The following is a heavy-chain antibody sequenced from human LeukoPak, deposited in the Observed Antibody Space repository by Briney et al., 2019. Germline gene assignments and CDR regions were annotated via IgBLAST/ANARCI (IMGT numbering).Heavy chain of an antibody. CDR1: GFTFSDYY. CDR2: ITSRSTTV. Sequence: KPGGSLRLSCAASGFTFSDYYMSWIRQAPGKGLEWVSLITSRSTTVHYADSVKCRFTISRDNAKNTLFLQMNSLRVDDTAVYYCARDVNIRDFWSGFHYWGQGTLVTISS. CDR3: ARDVNIRDFWSGFHY. V-gene: IGHV3-11*04. J-gene: IGHJ4*02. D-gene: IGHD3-3*01.